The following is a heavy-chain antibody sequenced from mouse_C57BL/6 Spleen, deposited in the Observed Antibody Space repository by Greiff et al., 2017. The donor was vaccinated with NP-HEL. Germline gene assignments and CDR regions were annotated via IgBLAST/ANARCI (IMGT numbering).Heavy chain of an antibody. CDR1: GYTFTSYW. CDR2: IDPSDSET. Sequence: QEGEEGGRPGSAGKLSCKASGYTFTSYWMHWVKQRPIQGLEWIGNIDPSDSETHYNQKFKDKATLTVDKSSSTAYMQLSSLTSEDSAVYYCAYGNYVHFDYWGQGTTLTVSS. J-gene: IGHJ2*01. CDR3: AYGNYVHFDY. D-gene: IGHD2-1*01. V-gene: IGHV1-52*01.